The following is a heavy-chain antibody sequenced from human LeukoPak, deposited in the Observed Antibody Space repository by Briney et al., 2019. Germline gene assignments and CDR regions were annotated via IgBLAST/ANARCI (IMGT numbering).Heavy chain of an antibody. Sequence: PGGSLRLSCAASGFTFSDYYMSWIRQAPGKGLEWVSYISTSSSYTNYADSVKGRFTISRDNAKNSLYLQMNSLRAEDTAVYYCARDAGLSQHYDFWSGYYNGPGWFDPWGQGTLVTVSS. CDR3: ARDAGLSQHYDFWSGYYNGPGWFDP. CDR2: ISTSSSYT. CDR1: GFTFSDYY. V-gene: IGHV3-11*05. J-gene: IGHJ5*02. D-gene: IGHD3-3*01.